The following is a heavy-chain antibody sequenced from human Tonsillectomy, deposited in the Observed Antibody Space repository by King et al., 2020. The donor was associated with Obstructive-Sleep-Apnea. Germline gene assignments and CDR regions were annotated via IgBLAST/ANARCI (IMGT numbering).Heavy chain of an antibody. CDR3: VKDKNSGWYVDYFDY. Sequence: VQLVESGGGLVQPGRSLRLSCAASGFTFDDYAMHWVRQAPGKGLEWVLGINWNSDSIGYADSVKGRVTISRYNAKNSLYLQVNSLRAEDTALYYCVKDKNSGWYVDYFDYWGQGTLVTVSS. D-gene: IGHD6-19*01. CDR1: GFTFDDYA. V-gene: IGHV3-9*01. J-gene: IGHJ4*02. CDR2: INWNSDSI.